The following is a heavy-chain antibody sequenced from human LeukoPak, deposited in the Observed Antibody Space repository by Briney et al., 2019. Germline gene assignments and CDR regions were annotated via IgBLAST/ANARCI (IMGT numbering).Heavy chain of an antibody. V-gene: IGHV3-21*01. CDR1: GFTSSSYS. CDR3: AGTSVAGGGDDY. CDR2: ISSSSSYI. D-gene: IGHD6-19*01. Sequence: GSLRLSCAASGFTSSSYSMNWVRQAPGKGLEWVSSISSSSSYIYYADSVKGRFTISRDNAKNSLYLQMNSLRAEDTAVYYCAGTSVAGGGDDYWGQGTLVTVSS. J-gene: IGHJ4*02.